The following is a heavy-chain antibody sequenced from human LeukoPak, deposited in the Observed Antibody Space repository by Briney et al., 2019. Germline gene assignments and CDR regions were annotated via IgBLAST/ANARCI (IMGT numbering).Heavy chain of an antibody. CDR3: VRGPYGASISKWFDP. J-gene: IGHJ5*02. Sequence: SETLSLTCTVSRGSISGYSWSWIRQSPGGGLEWLGYIYYSGDTAYNPSLRSRVTMSVDTSKNQFSLQLRSMTTADTAVYYCVRGPYGASISKWFDPWGQGTQVIVSP. V-gene: IGHV4-59*01. CDR2: IYYSGDT. D-gene: IGHD4/OR15-4a*01. CDR1: RGSISGYS.